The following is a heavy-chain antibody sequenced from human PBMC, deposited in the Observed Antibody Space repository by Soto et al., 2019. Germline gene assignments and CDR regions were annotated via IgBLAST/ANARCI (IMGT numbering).Heavy chain of an antibody. CDR3: ARDLGTADPRLSGMDV. D-gene: IGHD1-1*01. J-gene: IGHJ6*02. CDR1: GFTFTSYA. CDR2: ISYDGSNK. V-gene: IGHV3-30-3*01. Sequence: GGSLRLSCAASGFTFTSYAMSWVRQAPGKGLEWVAVISYDGSNKYYADSVKGRFTISRDNSKNTLYLQMNSLRAEDTAVYYCARDLGTADPRLSGMDVWGQGTTVTVSS.